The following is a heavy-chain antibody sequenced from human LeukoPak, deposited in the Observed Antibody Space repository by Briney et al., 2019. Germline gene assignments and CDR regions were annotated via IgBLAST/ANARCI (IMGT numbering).Heavy chain of an antibody. J-gene: IGHJ4*02. CDR3: ARNYCHSSGYSFDY. V-gene: IGHV4-39*01. CDR1: GGSISSSSYY. Sequence: SETLSLTCAVSGGSISSSSYYWGWIRQPPGKGLECIGSIYYSGSTYYNPSLKSRVTISVDTSKNQFSLKLSSVTAADTAVYYCARNYCHSSGYSFDYWGQGTLVTVSS. D-gene: IGHD3-22*01. CDR2: IYYSGST.